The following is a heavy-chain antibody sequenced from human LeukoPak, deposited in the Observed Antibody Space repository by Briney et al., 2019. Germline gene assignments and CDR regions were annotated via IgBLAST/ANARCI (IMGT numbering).Heavy chain of an antibody. V-gene: IGHV1-2*02. Sequence: ASVKVSCKASGYSFADYYMHWVRQAPGQGLEWMGWINPNSGGTNYAQKFQGRVTMTRDTSISTAYMELSRLRSDDTAVYYCARVGGYSYSFDHWGQGTLVTVSS. CDR3: ARVGGYSYSFDH. J-gene: IGHJ4*02. D-gene: IGHD5-18*01. CDR1: GYSFADYY. CDR2: INPNSGGT.